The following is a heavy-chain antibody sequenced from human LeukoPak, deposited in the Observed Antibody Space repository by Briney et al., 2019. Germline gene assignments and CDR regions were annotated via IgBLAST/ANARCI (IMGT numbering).Heavy chain of an antibody. CDR3: AREPRYQLLYNWFDP. CDR2: INPNSGGT. D-gene: IGHD2-2*01. CDR1: GYTFTGYY. V-gene: IGHV1-2*02. J-gene: IGHJ5*02. Sequence: ASVKVSCKASGYTFTGYYMHWVRQAPGQGLEWMGWINPNSGGTNYAQKFQGRVTMTRDTSISTAYMELSRLRSDDTAAYYCAREPRYQLLYNWFDPWGQGTLVTVSS.